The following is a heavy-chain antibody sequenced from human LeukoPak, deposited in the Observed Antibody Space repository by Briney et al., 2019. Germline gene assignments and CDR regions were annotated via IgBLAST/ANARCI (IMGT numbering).Heavy chain of an antibody. V-gene: IGHV1-2*02. J-gene: IGHJ5*02. CDR3: ARVLWFGELTSNWFDP. D-gene: IGHD3-10*01. CDR1: GYTFTNYA. CDR2: INPNSGGT. Sequence: ASVKVSCKASGYTFTNYAISWVRQAPGQGLEWMGWINPNSGGTNYAQKFQGRVTMTRDTSISTAYMELSRLRSDDTAVYYCARVLWFGELTSNWFDPWGQGTLVTVSS.